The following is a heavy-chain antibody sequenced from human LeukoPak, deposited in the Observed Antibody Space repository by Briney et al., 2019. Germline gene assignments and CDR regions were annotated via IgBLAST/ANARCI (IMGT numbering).Heavy chain of an antibody. J-gene: IGHJ4*02. V-gene: IGHV3-13*05. CDR2: IGTAGDP. Sequence: GGSLRLSCAASGRTFSSYDMHWVRQATGKGLEWVSAIGTAGDPYYPGSVKGRCTISRENAKNSLYLQMNSLRAGDTAVYYCARAGDNGDYSFDYWGQGTLVTVSS. CDR3: ARAGDNGDYSFDY. CDR1: GRTFSSYD. D-gene: IGHD4-17*01.